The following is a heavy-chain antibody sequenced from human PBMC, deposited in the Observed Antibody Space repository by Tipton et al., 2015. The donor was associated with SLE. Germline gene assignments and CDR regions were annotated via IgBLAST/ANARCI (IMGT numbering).Heavy chain of an antibody. CDR3: ARGSPGRSEGHYKDYHYGIDV. D-gene: IGHD3-9*01. Sequence: TLSLTCTVSGGSISSYYWSWIRQPPGKGLEWIGYIYTSGSTNYNPSVRSRVSISLDTSKNQFSLKVKSVTTADTAVYYCARGSPGRSEGHYKDYHYGIDVWGQGTTVTVSS. V-gene: IGHV4-4*08. J-gene: IGHJ6*02. CDR1: GGSISSYY. CDR2: IYTSGST.